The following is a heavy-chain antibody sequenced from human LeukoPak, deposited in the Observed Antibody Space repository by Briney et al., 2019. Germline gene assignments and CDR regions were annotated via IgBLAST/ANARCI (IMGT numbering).Heavy chain of an antibody. J-gene: IGHJ4*02. V-gene: IGHV4-59*01. D-gene: IGHD3-9*01. CDR1: GGSISSYY. CDR2: IYYSGST. Sequence: SETLSLTCTVSGGSISSYYWSWIRQPPGKGLEWIGYIYYSGSTNYNPSLKSRVTISVDTSKNQFSLKLSSVTAADTAVYYCARVRRHDILIYFDYWGQGTLVTVSS. CDR3: ARVRRHDILIYFDY.